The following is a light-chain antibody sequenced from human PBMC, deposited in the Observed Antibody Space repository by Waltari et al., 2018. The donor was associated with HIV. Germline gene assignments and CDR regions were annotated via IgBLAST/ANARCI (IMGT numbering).Light chain of an antibody. V-gene: IGKV3-15*01. CDR3: QQSYSTPRT. CDR2: EAS. Sequence: EIVMTQSPATLSVSPGERATLSCRASASVSSNVAWYQQKPGQAPRLIIYEASNRATGIPTRFSGSGSGTEFTLTISSLQSEDFATYYCQQSYSTPRTFGGGTKVEIK. J-gene: IGKJ4*01. CDR1: ASVSSN.